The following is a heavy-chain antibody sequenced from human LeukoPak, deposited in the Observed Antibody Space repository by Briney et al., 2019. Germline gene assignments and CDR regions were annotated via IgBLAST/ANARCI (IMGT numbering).Heavy chain of an antibody. CDR1: EFSVGSNY. V-gene: IGHV3-66*01. CDR2: YSGGST. CDR3: AKDRYTAMVRYYFDY. Sequence: GGSLRLSCAASEFSVGSNYMTWVRQAPGKGLEWVSLYSGGSTYYADSVKGRFTISRDNSKNTLYLQMNSLRAEDTAVYYCAKDRYTAMVRYYFDYWGQGTLVTVSS. J-gene: IGHJ4*02. D-gene: IGHD5-18*01.